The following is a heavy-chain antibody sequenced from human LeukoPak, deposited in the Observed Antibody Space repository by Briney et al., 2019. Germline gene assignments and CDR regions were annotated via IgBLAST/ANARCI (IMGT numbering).Heavy chain of an antibody. J-gene: IGHJ4*02. V-gene: IGHV4-39*01. Sequence: SETLSLTCTVSGGSISSLTYYWGWIRQPPGKGLEWIASIYYSGTTYYSPSLKSRVAISVNRSNNQFSLRLSSVTAADAAVYFCTGYSAGWSSGGGYWGQGTVVTVSS. CDR2: IYYSGTT. D-gene: IGHD6-19*01. CDR1: GGSISSLTYY. CDR3: TGYSAGWSSGGGY.